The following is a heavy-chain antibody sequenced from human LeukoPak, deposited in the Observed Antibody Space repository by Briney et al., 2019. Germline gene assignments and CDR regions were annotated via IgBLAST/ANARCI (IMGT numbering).Heavy chain of an antibody. V-gene: IGHV3-33*05. J-gene: IGHJ4*02. CDR1: GFTFSTYG. CDR3: ARGSSSFGY. D-gene: IGHD6-13*01. CDR2: ISYDGSNK. Sequence: GRSLRLSCAASGFTFSTYGMYWVRQAPGKGLEWVAVISYDGSNKYYADSVKGRFTISRDNSKNTLYLQMNSLRAEDTAVYYCARGSSSFGYWGQGTLVTVSS.